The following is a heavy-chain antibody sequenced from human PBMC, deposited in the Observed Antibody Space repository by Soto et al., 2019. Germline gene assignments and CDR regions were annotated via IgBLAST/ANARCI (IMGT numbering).Heavy chain of an antibody. CDR3: ARANWYSEY. D-gene: IGHD7-27*01. J-gene: IGHJ4*02. Sequence: QVQLQESAPGLVKPSETLSLTCTVSGGSISNHYWSWIRQPPGKGLEWIGYIYYNGNTNYNPSLKSRVTMSVDTSKNQISLKLSSVTAADTAVYYCARANWYSEYWGQGTLVTVSS. CDR1: GGSISNHY. V-gene: IGHV4-59*11. CDR2: IYYNGNT.